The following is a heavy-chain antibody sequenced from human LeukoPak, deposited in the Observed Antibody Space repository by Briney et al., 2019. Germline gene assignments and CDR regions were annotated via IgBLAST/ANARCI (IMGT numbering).Heavy chain of an antibody. CDR3: VKGPHLYGDWGES. CDR2: ISGTGGST. Sequence: GGSLRLSCAASGFTFSNYALTWVRQAPGKGLEWVSTISGTGGSTYYADSVKGRFTISRDNSKKMLFVQMNSLRADDTAVYYCVKGPHLYGDWGESWGQGTLVTVSS. CDR1: GFTFSNYA. D-gene: IGHD2-21*02. V-gene: IGHV3-23*01. J-gene: IGHJ5*02.